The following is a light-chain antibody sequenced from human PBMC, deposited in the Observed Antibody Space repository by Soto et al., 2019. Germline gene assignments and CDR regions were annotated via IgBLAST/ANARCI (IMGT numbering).Light chain of an antibody. Sequence: AIQMTQSPSSLSASVGDRVTITCRASQAIRNDLGWYQQKPGKAPNLLIFGASNLQAGVPVRFSASGSGTNFTLTISNLLPEDFASYYCLQDYTYPWTFGQGTKVDI. CDR3: LQDYTYPWT. J-gene: IGKJ1*01. CDR1: QAIRND. V-gene: IGKV1-6*01. CDR2: GAS.